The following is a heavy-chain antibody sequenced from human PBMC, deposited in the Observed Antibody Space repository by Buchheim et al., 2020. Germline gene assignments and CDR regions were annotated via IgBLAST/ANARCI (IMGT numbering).Heavy chain of an antibody. D-gene: IGHD3-22*01. CDR1: GFTFSSYE. CDR2: ISSSGSTI. J-gene: IGHJ4*02. V-gene: IGHV3-48*03. Sequence: EVQLVESGGGLVQPGGSLRLSCAASGFTFSSYEMNWVRQAPGKGLEWVSYISSSGSTIYYADSVKGRFTISRDNAKNSLDMQMNSLRAEDTAVYYCARDSYYYDSSGLIDYWGQGTL. CDR3: ARDSYYYDSSGLIDY.